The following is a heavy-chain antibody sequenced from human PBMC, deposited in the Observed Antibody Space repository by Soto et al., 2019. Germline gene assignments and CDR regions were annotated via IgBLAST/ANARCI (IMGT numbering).Heavy chain of an antibody. CDR3: AHSVQYSSSWYGWFDP. J-gene: IGHJ5*02. CDR2: IYWDDDK. Sequence: QITLKESGPTLVKPTQTLTLTCTFSGFSLSTSGVGVGWIRQPPGKALEWLALIYWDDDKRYSPSLKSRLTITKDASKNQVVLTKTNMDPGDTATYYCAHSVQYSSSWYGWFDPWGQGTLVTVSS. D-gene: IGHD6-13*01. V-gene: IGHV2-5*02. CDR1: GFSLSTSGVG.